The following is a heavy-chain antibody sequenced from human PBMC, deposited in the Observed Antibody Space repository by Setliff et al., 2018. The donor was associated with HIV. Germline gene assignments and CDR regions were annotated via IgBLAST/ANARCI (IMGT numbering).Heavy chain of an antibody. Sequence: SETLSLTCTVSGVSISDYYWSWIRQPPGKGLEWIGYIYFSGSTNYNPSLKSRVTMSLDTSKSQFSLKLSSVTAADTAVYYCARDRVHNPSYNFWSGPTNYYYSMDVWGKGTTVTVS. CDR1: GVSISDYY. CDR2: IYFSGST. J-gene: IGHJ6*03. CDR3: ARDRVHNPSYNFWSGPTNYYYSMDV. V-gene: IGHV4-59*13. D-gene: IGHD3-3*01.